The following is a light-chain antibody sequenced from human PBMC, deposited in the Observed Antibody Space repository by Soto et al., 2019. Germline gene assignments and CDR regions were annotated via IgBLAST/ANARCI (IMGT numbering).Light chain of an antibody. CDR1: SSDVGGYNY. V-gene: IGLV2-14*01. J-gene: IGLJ3*02. CDR3: SSYASNNTV. CDR2: EVN. Sequence: QSALTQPASVSGSPGQSITISCTGTSSDVGGYNYVSWYQQHPGKAPKLMIYEVNNRPSGLSNRFSGSKSGNTASLTISGLQAEDEADYYCSSYASNNTVFGGGTKLTVL.